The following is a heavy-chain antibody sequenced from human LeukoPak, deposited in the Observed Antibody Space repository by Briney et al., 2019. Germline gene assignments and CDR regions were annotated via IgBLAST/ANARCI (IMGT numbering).Heavy chain of an antibody. J-gene: IGHJ4*02. CDR1: GYTFTSYA. CDR3: ARDLRGGYCSGGSCYPGNY. Sequence: ASVKVSCKASGYTFTSYAMHWVRQAPGQRLEWMGWINAGNGNTKYSQKFQGRVTITRDTSASTAYMELSSPRSEDTAVYYCARDLRGGYCSGGSCYPGNYWGQGTLVTVSS. D-gene: IGHD2-15*01. CDR2: INAGNGNT. V-gene: IGHV1-3*01.